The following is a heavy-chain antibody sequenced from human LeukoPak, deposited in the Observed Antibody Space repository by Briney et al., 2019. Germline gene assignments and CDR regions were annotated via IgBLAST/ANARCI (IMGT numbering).Heavy chain of an antibody. V-gene: IGHV3-30*18. Sequence: GGSLRLSCAASGFTFNSYGMHWVRQVPGKGLQWVAIISYDGTNKYYADSVRGRFTISRDNSKNTLYLQMNSLRVEDTAVYYCAKYAPVTMIVSFGWGQGTLVTVSS. D-gene: IGHD3-22*01. CDR1: GFTFNSYG. CDR2: ISYDGTNK. CDR3: AKYAPVTMIVSFG. J-gene: IGHJ4*02.